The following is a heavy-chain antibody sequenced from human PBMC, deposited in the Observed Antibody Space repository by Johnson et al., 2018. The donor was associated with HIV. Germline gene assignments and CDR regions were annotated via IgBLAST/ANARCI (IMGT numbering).Heavy chain of an antibody. CDR3: ARIPGSGWEHDAFDI. CDR1: GFTVSINY. D-gene: IGHD6-19*01. V-gene: IGHV3-7*01. CDR2: IKKDGSEK. J-gene: IGHJ3*02. Sequence: VQLVESGGGLIQPGGSLRLSCAASGFTVSINYMSWVRQAPGKGLEWVANIKKDGSEKYYVDSVKGRFTISRDNAKNSLYLQMNSLRAEDTAVYYCARIPGSGWEHDAFDIWGQGIMVTVSS.